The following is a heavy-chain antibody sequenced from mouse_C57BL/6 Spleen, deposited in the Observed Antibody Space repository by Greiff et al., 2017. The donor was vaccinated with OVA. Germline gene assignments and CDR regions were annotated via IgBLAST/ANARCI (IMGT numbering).Heavy chain of an antibody. CDR2: IDPSDSYT. J-gene: IGHJ4*01. D-gene: IGHD1-1*01. CDR1: GYTFTSYW. CDR3: ARGPTVHAMDY. Sequence: QVQLQQPGAELVMPGASVKLSCKASGYTFTSYWMHWVKQRPGQGLEWIGEIDPSDSYTNYNQKFKGKSTLTVDKSSSTAYMQLSSLTSEDSAVYYCARGPTVHAMDYWGQGTSVTVSS. V-gene: IGHV1-69*01.